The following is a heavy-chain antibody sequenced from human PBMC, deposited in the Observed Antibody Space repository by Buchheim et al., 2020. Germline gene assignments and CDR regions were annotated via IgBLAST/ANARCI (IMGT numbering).Heavy chain of an antibody. D-gene: IGHD1-26*01. CDR3: ARDGWELPAYYYGMDV. CDR2: IWYDGSNK. J-gene: IGHJ6*02. V-gene: IGHV3-33*01. CDR1: GFTFSSYG. Sequence: QVQLVESGGGVVQPGRSLRLSCAASGFTFSSYGMHWVRQAPGKGLEWVAVIWYDGSNKYYADSVKGRFTISRDNSKNTLYLQMNSLRAEDTAVYYCARDGWELPAYYYGMDVWGQGTT.